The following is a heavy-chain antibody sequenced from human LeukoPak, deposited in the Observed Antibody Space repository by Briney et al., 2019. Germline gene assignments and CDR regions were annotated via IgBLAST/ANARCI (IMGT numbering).Heavy chain of an antibody. V-gene: IGHV3-23*01. D-gene: IGHD6-19*01. Sequence: GSLRLSCAASGLTFSSYAMSWVRQAPGKGLEWVSAISGSGGSTYYADSVKGRFTISRVNSKNTLYLQMNSLRAEDTAVYYCAKGHQYSSGWFDYWGQGTLATVSS. CDR3: AKGHQYSSGWFDY. J-gene: IGHJ4*02. CDR1: GLTFSSYA. CDR2: ISGSGGST.